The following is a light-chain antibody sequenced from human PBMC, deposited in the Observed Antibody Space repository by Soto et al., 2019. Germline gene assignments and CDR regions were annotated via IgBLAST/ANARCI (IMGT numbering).Light chain of an antibody. Sequence: AIRMTQSPSSLSASTGDRVTITCRASQGISSYLAWYQQKPGKAPKLLIYAASTLQSGVPSRFSGSGSGTDFTLTISCLQYEDFATYYCQQYYSYHPSLGGGTKVDLK. V-gene: IGKV1-8*01. CDR2: AAS. J-gene: IGKJ4*01. CDR1: QGISSY. CDR3: QQYYSYHPS.